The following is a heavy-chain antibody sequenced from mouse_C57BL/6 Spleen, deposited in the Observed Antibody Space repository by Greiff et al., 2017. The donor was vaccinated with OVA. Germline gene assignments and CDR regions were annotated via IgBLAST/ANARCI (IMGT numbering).Heavy chain of an antibody. CDR1: GYTFTSYW. Sequence: QVQLQQPGAELVKPGASVKLSCKASGYTFTSYWMQWVKQRPGQGLEWIGEIDPSDSYTNYNQKFKGKATLTVDTSSSTAYMQLSSLTSEDSAVYYCGRGGGNTGGYFDYWGQGTTLTVSS. CDR3: GRGGGNTGGYFDY. V-gene: IGHV1-50*01. J-gene: IGHJ2*01. D-gene: IGHD2-1*01. CDR2: IDPSDSYT.